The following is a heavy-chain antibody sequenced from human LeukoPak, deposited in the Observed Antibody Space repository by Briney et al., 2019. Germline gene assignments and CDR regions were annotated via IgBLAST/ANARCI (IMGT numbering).Heavy chain of an antibody. CDR1: GFTFSTYA. CDR2: ISFDGVNT. D-gene: IGHD2-2*01. V-gene: IGHV3-30*04. J-gene: IGHJ6*03. Sequence: GGSLRLSCAASGFTFSTYAIHWVRQAPGKGLEWVAVISFDGVNTFYADSVKGRFTISRDNSNNTVYLQMNNLRPEDTAVFYCARGQGYESYYYMDVWGKGTTVSVSS. CDR3: ARGQGYESYYYMDV.